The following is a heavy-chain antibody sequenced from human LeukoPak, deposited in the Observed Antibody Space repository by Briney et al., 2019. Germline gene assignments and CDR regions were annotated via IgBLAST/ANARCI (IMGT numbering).Heavy chain of an antibody. CDR3: AREAYYDILTGYYKGGDAFDI. V-gene: IGHV7-4-1*02. CDR1: GYTFTSYA. Sequence: EASVKVSCKASGYTFTSYAMNWVRQAPGQGLEWMGWINTNTGNPTYAQGFTGRFVFSLDTSVSTAYLQISSLKAEDTAVYYCAREAYYDILTGYYKGGDAFDIWGQGTMVTVSS. J-gene: IGHJ3*02. CDR2: INTNTGNP. D-gene: IGHD3-9*01.